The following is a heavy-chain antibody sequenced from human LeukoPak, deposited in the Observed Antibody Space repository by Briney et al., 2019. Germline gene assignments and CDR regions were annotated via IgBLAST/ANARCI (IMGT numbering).Heavy chain of an antibody. CDR3: AKGFDFWSGYYLVPYYFDY. CDR1: GFSIGNYG. V-gene: IGHV3-30*18. J-gene: IGHJ4*02. D-gene: IGHD3-3*01. Sequence: RGSLRLSCGVSGFSIGNYGMHWIRQAPDKGLEWVAMISHDGGAKYYGDSVKGRFTISRDNSKSTLYLQMNTLRAEDTAVYYCAKGFDFWSGYYLVPYYFDYWGQGTLVTVSS. CDR2: ISHDGGAK.